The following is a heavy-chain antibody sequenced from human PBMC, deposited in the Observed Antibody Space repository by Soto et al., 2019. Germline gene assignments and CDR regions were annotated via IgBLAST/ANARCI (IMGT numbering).Heavy chain of an antibody. CDR3: ARGLPGAVVAAYYYYGMDV. J-gene: IGHJ6*02. Sequence: SETLSLTCAVYGGSFSGYYWSWIRQPPGKGLEWIGEINHSGSTNYNPSLKSRVTISVDTSKNQFSLKLSSVTAADTAVYYCARGLPGAVVAAYYYYGMDVWGQGTTVTVSS. V-gene: IGHV4-34*01. CDR2: INHSGST. CDR1: GGSFSGYY. D-gene: IGHD2-15*01.